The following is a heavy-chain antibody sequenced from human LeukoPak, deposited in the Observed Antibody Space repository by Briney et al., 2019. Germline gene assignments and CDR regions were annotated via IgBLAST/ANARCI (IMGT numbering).Heavy chain of an antibody. CDR2: SYYSGST. D-gene: IGHD3-10*01. CDR3: ARGPPGVGWFGELAGS. J-gene: IGHJ5*02. Sequence: PSETLSLTCAVSGGSISSGGYSWSWIRQPPGTGLEWIGYSYYSGSTYYNPSLKSRVTISVDTSKNQFSLKMNSVTAADTAMYYCARGPPGVGWFGELAGSWGQGTLVTVSS. V-gene: IGHV4-30-4*07. CDR1: GGSISSGGYS.